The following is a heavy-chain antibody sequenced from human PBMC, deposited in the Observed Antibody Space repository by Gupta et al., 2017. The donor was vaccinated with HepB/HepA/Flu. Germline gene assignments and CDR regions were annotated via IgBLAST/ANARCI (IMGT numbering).Heavy chain of an antibody. CDR1: GGSFSGYY. CDR3: ARGRLRSGGSPNYVDY. J-gene: IGHJ4*02. D-gene: IGHD2-15*01. CDR2: IHHRGST. V-gene: IGHV4-34*01. Sequence: QVQLQQWGAGLLKPSETLSLTCAVYGGSFSGYYWSWIRQHPGKGLEWIGEIHHRGSTNYNPSLKSRVTISVDTSKNQFSLKLSSVNAADTAVYYCARGRLRSGGSPNYVDYWGQGTRVTVSS.